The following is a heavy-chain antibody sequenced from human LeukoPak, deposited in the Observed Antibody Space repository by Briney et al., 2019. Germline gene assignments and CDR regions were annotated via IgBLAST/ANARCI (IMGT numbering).Heavy chain of an antibody. CDR1: GFSFDDYG. CDR2: ITNWNGGST. J-gene: IGHJ3*02. V-gene: IGHV3-20*04. D-gene: IGHD2-2*02. CDR3: ARCSRSSTDCYSAFDI. Sequence: GGSLRLSCEASGFSFDDYGMSWVRQSTGKGLEWVSAITNWNGGSTGYADSVRGRFTISRDNAKNSLYLQMNSPRAEDTALYYCARCSRSSTDCYSAFDIWGQGTMVTVS.